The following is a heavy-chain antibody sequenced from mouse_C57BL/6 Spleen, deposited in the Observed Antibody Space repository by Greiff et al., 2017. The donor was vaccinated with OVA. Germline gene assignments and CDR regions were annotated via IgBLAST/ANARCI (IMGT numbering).Heavy chain of an antibody. D-gene: IGHD2-5*01. J-gene: IGHJ1*03. CDR3: ASHSNYFYWYFDV. Sequence: EVMLVESGGGLVQPGGSLKLSCAASGFSFSDYYMYWVRQTPEKRLEWVAYISNGGGSTYYPATVKSRFTISRDNAKNTLYLLMSRLKSEDTAMYYCASHSNYFYWYFDVWGTGTTVTVSS. V-gene: IGHV5-12*01. CDR1: GFSFSDYY. CDR2: ISNGGGST.